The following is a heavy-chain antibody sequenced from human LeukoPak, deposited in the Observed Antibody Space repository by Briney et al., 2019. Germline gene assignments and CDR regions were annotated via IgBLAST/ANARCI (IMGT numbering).Heavy chain of an antibody. J-gene: IGHJ2*01. CDR1: GGSITTSSYY. V-gene: IGHV4-39*01. Sequence: SETLSLTCTVSGGSITTSSYYWGWIRQPPGKGLEWIGIIYYSGSTYYNPSLNGRVTISVDTSKNQFSLKLSSVTAADTAVYYCARAFRARYFDLWGRGILVTVSS. CDR3: ARAFRARYFDL. D-gene: IGHD2/OR15-2a*01. CDR2: IYYSGST.